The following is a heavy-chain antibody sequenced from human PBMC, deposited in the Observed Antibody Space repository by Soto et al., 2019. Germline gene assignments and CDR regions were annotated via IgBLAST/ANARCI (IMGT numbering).Heavy chain of an antibody. CDR1: GFTFSSYG. Sequence: GGSLRLSCAASGFTFSSYGMHWVRQAPGKGLEWVAVISYDGSNKYYADSVKGRFTISRDNSKNTLYLQINSLRAEDTAVYYCAKEVNVDSSGWYGYYYGMDVWGQGTTFTVAS. CDR3: AKEVNVDSSGWYGYYYGMDV. CDR2: ISYDGSNK. V-gene: IGHV3-30*18. J-gene: IGHJ6*02. D-gene: IGHD6-19*01.